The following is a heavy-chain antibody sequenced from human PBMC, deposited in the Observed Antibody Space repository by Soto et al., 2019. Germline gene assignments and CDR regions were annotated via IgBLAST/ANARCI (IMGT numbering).Heavy chain of an antibody. Sequence: QVQLQQWGAGLLKPSETLSLTCAVYGGSFSGYYWSWIRQPPGKGLEWIGEINHSGSTNYNPSLKSRVTISVDTSKNQFSLKRSSVTAADTAVYYCARGRGYGSGSYYNASPGGRYYYMDVWGKGTTVTVSS. CDR1: GGSFSGYY. V-gene: IGHV4-34*01. J-gene: IGHJ6*03. D-gene: IGHD3-10*01. CDR2: INHSGST. CDR3: ARGRGYGSGSYYNASPGGRYYYMDV.